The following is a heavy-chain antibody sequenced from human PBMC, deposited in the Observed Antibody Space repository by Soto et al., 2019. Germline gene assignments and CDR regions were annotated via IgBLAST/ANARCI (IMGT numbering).Heavy chain of an antibody. Sequence: ETQSHTYAFYGGYFRVYNGSWMRQPPATGLEWIGEINHSASTNYNPSLKSRVTISVDTSKNQFSLKLSSVTAADTAVYYCARGDPLRYFEGQSGGWFDPWGQGTLVTVSS. CDR2: INHSAST. V-gene: IGHV4-34*01. CDR1: GGYFRVYN. J-gene: IGHJ5*02. CDR3: ARGDPLRYFEGQSGGWFDP. D-gene: IGHD3-9*01.